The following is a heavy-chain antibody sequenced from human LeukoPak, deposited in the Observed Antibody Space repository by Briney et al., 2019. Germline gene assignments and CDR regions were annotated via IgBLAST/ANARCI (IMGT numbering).Heavy chain of an antibody. CDR2: IRYDGSNK. D-gene: IGHD3-10*01. CDR1: GFTFSSYE. J-gene: IGHJ3*02. CDR3: AKPRSEYGSGRQDAFDI. Sequence: GGSLRLSCAASGFTFSSYEMNWVRQAPGKGLEWVAFIRYDGSNKYYADSVKGRFTISRDNSKNTLYLQMNSLRAEDTAVYYCAKPRSEYGSGRQDAFDIWGQGTMVTVSS. V-gene: IGHV3-30*02.